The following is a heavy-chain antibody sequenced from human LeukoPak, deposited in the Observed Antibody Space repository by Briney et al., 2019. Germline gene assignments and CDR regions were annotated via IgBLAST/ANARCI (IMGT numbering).Heavy chain of an antibody. D-gene: IGHD3-3*01. J-gene: IGHJ6*03. CDR1: GYTFTSYD. CDR3: ARGHQLLEWLLLASYYYYYMDV. Sequence: ASVKVSCKASGYTFTSYDINWVRQATGRGLEWMGWMNPNSGNTGYAQKFQGRVTLTRNTSISTAYMELSSLRSEDTAVYYCARGHQLLEWLLLASYYYYYMDVWGKGTTVTVSS. V-gene: IGHV1-8*01. CDR2: MNPNSGNT.